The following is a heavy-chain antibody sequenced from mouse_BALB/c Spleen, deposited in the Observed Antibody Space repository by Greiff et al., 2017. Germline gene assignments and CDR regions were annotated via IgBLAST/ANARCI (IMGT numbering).Heavy chain of an antibody. Sequence: QVQLQQSGAELAKPGASVKMSCKASGYTFTSYWMHWVKQRPGQGLEWIGYINPSTGYTEYNQKFKDKATLTADKSSSTAYMQLSSLTSEDSAVYYCARDDGYYLYYFDYWGQGTTLTVSS. CDR1: GYTFTSYW. D-gene: IGHD2-3*01. CDR3: ARDDGYYLYYFDY. V-gene: IGHV1-7*01. J-gene: IGHJ2*01. CDR2: INPSTGYT.